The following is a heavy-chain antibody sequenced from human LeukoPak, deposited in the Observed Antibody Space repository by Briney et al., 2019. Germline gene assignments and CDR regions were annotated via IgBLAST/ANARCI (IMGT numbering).Heavy chain of an antibody. CDR1: GFTFSSYW. V-gene: IGHV3-43*02. J-gene: IGHJ5*02. CDR3: AKEGGYYYDSSGYSGNNWFDP. D-gene: IGHD3-22*01. Sequence: PGGSLRLSCAASGFTFSSYWMHWVRQAPGKGLEWVSLISGEGGSTYYADSVKGRFTISRDNSKNSLYLQMNSLRTEDTALYYCAKEGGYYYDSSGYSGNNWFDPWGQGTLVTVSS. CDR2: ISGEGGST.